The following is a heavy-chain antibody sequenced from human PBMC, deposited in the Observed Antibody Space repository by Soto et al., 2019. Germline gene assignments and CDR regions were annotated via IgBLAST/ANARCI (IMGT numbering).Heavy chain of an antibody. Sequence: ASVRVSCKTSGDTFTGYYMHWVRQAPGQGLEWLGWINPHSGGTNSAQKFEGRVTMTRDTSINTAYMELSRLRSDDTAVYYCAGPLDTAGYNFDYGGQGARVPVYS. J-gene: IGHJ4*02. V-gene: IGHV1-2*02. CDR1: GDTFTGYY. D-gene: IGHD5-18*01. CDR3: AGPLDTAGYNFDY. CDR2: INPHSGGT.